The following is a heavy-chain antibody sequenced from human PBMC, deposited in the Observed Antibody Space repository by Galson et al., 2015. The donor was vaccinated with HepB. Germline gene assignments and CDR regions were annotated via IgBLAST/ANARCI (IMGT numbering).Heavy chain of an antibody. D-gene: IGHD4-17*01. CDR2: ISAYNGNT. J-gene: IGHJ6*02. V-gene: IGHV1-18*01. CDR1: GYTFTSYG. CDR3: ARIDYGDYYYGMDV. Sequence: SVKVSCKASGYTFTSYGISWVRQAPGQGLEWMGWISAYNGNTNYAQKLQGRVTMTTDTSTSTAYMELRSLRSDDTAVYYCARIDYGDYYYGMDVWGQGTTVTVSS.